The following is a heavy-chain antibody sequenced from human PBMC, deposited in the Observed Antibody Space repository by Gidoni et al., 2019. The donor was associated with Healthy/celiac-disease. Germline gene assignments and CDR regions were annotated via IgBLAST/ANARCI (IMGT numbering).Heavy chain of an antibody. V-gene: IGHV4-30-4*01. CDR2: IYYSGST. Sequence: QVQLQESGPGLVKPSQTLSLTCTVSGGSISSGAYYWSWIRQPPGNGLEWVGYIYYSGSTYYNPSRKSRVTISVDTSKNQFSLKLSSVTAADTAVYYCAVSSNYPWKFDYWGQGTLVTVSS. J-gene: IGHJ4*02. D-gene: IGHD4-4*01. CDR1: GGSISSGAYY. CDR3: AVSSNYPWKFDY.